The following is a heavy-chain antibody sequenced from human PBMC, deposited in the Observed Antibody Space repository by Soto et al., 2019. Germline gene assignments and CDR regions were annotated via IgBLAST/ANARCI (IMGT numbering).Heavy chain of an antibody. CDR3: AKDISTGYSSGWLDY. CDR2: ISWNSGSI. CDR1: GFTFDDYA. D-gene: IGHD6-19*01. J-gene: IGHJ4*02. Sequence: EVQLVESGGGLVQPGRSLRLSCAASGFTFDDYAMHWVRQAPGKGLEWVSGISWNSGSIGYADSVKGRFTISRDNAKNSLYLQMNSLRAEDTALYYCAKDISTGYSSGWLDYWGQGTLVTVSS. V-gene: IGHV3-9*01.